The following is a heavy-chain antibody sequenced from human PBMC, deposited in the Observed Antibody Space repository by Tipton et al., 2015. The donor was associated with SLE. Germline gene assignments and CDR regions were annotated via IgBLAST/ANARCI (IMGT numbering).Heavy chain of an antibody. J-gene: IGHJ4*02. CDR1: GFTFSSYG. CDR2: ISSSSYYI. V-gene: IGHV3-21*01. CDR3: AAGVRYYFDY. Sequence: GSLRLSCAASGFTFSSYGMNWVRQAPGKGLEWVSSISSSSYYIYYADSVKGRFTISRDNAKNSLYLQMNSLRAEDTAVYYCAAGVRYYFDYWGQGTLVTVSS. D-gene: IGHD3-10*01.